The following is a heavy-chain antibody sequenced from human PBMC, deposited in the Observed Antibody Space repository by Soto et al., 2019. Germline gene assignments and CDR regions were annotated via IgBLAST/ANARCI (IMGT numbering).Heavy chain of an antibody. Sequence: QVQLVQSGAEVRRPGSSVKVSCKASGGTFGSNAISWVRQAPGQGLEWMGNIIPIIGTTHNAQKFQGRVTITADEPTNTAYVELSRRRSEDTAVHYCAREGFTFGPGEVRGAWDSWGQGTVVTASS. CDR3: AREGFTFGPGEVRGAWDS. J-gene: IGHJ3*02. V-gene: IGHV1-69*11. CDR1: GGTFGSNA. D-gene: IGHD3-10*01. CDR2: IIPIIGTT.